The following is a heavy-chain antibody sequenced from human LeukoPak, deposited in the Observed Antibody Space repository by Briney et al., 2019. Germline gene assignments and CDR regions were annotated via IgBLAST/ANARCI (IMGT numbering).Heavy chain of an antibody. Sequence: PVRSLRLSCAASGFTFSSYGMHWVRQAPGKGLEWVAVIWYDGSNKYYADSVKGRFTISRDNSKNTLYLQMNSLRAEDTAVYYCAKDPSNGSGSNFDYWGQGTLVTVSS. CDR3: AKDPSNGSGSNFDY. D-gene: IGHD3-10*01. CDR1: GFTFSSYG. V-gene: IGHV3-33*06. CDR2: IWYDGSNK. J-gene: IGHJ4*02.